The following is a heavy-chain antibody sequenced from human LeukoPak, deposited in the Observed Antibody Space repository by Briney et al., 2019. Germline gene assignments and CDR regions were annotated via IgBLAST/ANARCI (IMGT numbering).Heavy chain of an antibody. Sequence: RGSLRLSCAASGFTFSSYAMSWVRQAPGKGLEWVSYISSSSSTIYYADSVKGRFTISRDNAKNSLYLQMNSLRAEDTAVYYCARDFSEDPYCGGDCYGYWGQGTLVTVSS. D-gene: IGHD2-21*02. CDR3: ARDFSEDPYCGGDCYGY. CDR2: ISSSSSTI. CDR1: GFTFSSYA. V-gene: IGHV3-48*01. J-gene: IGHJ4*02.